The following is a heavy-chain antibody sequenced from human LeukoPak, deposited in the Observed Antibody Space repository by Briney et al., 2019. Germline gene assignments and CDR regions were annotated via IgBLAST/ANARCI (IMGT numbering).Heavy chain of an antibody. J-gene: IGHJ3*02. Sequence: GASVKVSCKASGYTFTSYDINWVRQATGQGLEWMGWMNPNSGDTGYAQKFQGRVTITRNTSISTAYMELSSLRSEDTAVYYCARSRDYVWESKTGAFDIWGQGTMVTVSS. CDR1: GYTFTSYD. CDR2: MNPNSGDT. D-gene: IGHD3-16*01. V-gene: IGHV1-8*03. CDR3: ARSRDYVWESKTGAFDI.